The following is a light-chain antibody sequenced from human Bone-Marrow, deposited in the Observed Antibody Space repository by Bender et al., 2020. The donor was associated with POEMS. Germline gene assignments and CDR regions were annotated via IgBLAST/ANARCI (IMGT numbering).Light chain of an antibody. V-gene: IGLV1-44*01. Sequence: QSVLTQSPSASGTPGQSVTISCSGSSSNIGGNTVNWYQQFPGTAPKLLIFSNDQRPSGVHDRFSGSKSGTSASLAISGLRSEDEADYYCAAWDDSLSGQVFGGGTKLTVL. CDR2: SND. CDR3: AAWDDSLSGQV. CDR1: SSNIGGNT. J-gene: IGLJ2*01.